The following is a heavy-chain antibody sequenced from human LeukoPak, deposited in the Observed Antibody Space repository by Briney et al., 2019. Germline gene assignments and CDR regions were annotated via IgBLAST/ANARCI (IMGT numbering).Heavy chain of an antibody. Sequence: ASVKVSCKACGFTFTSSGISWVRQAPGQGLEWMGWISAYNGNTNYAQKLQGRVTMTTDTSTSTAYMELSSLRSEDTAVYYCARERGDYYDSSGYYYWGQGTLVTVSS. V-gene: IGHV1-18*01. CDR2: ISAYNGNT. D-gene: IGHD3-22*01. CDR3: ARERGDYYDSSGYYY. J-gene: IGHJ4*02. CDR1: GFTFTSSG.